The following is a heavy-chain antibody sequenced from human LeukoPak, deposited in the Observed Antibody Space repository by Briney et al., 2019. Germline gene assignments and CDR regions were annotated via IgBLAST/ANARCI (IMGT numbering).Heavy chain of an antibody. CDR3: TTWSSLAS. D-gene: IGHD2-2*01. CDR1: GFTFTNAW. CDR2: IKTKSDGGTT. J-gene: IGHJ5*02. V-gene: IGHV3-15*01. Sequence: PGGSVRLSCAASGFTFTNAWMSWVRQAPGKGLEWVGRIKTKSDGGTTDYAAPVKGRFTISRDDSKTTLYLQMNSLKTEDTAVYYCTTWSSLASWGQGTLVTVSS.